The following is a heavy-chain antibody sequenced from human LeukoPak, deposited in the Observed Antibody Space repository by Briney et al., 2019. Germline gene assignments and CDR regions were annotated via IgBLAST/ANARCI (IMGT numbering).Heavy chain of an antibody. D-gene: IGHD2-15*01. CDR1: GLTFRSYA. J-gene: IGHJ4*02. CDR3: ARYENGGIDY. Sequence: GGSLRLSCAASGLTFRSYALTWVRQAPGKGLEWVSATTGSGDKLFYADSVKGRFTISRDNSKNTLYLQMNNLRAEDTAVYYCARYENGGIDYWGRGTLVTVSS. CDR2: TTGSGDKL. V-gene: IGHV3-23*01.